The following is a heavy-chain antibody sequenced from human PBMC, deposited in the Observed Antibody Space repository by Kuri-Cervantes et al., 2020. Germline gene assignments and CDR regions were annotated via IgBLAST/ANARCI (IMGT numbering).Heavy chain of an antibody. J-gene: IGHJ4*02. CDR2: IYSGGST. CDR3: ARDRRITAAADYYFDY. D-gene: IGHD6-13*01. CDR1: GFTVSNNY. Sequence: GALKISCAASGFTVSNNYMSWIRQAPGKGLEWVSVIYSGGSTYYADSVKGRFTISRDNSKNTLYLQMINLRAEDTAVYYCARDRRITAAADYYFDYWGQGTLVTVSS. V-gene: IGHV3-66*02.